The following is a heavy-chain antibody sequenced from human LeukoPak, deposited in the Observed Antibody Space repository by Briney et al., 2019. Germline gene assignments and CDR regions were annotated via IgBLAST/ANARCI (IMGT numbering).Heavy chain of an antibody. CDR2: ISAYNGNT. D-gene: IGHD6-19*01. J-gene: IGHJ4*02. CDR1: GYTFTSYG. CDR3: ASPLMEGDSSGFDY. Sequence: ASVKVSCKASGYTFTSYGISWVRQAPGQGLEWMGWISAYNGNTSYAQKLQGRVTMTTDTSTSTAYMELRSLRSDDTAVYYCASPLMEGDSSGFDYWGQGTLVTVSS. V-gene: IGHV1-18*01.